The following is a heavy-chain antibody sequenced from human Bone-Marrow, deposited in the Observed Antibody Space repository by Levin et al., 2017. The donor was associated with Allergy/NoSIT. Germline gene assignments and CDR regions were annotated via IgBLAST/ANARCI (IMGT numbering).Heavy chain of an antibody. CDR2: VSYRGST. CDR3: ARLDGYSFDY. Sequence: SETLSITCTVSGGSISSAGYHWTWMRQYPGTGLEWIGYVSYRGSTYFNPSLKSRLAMSIDTSEQHFSLNLTSVSAADTAIYYCARLDGYSFDYWGQGALVTVSS. CDR1: GGSISSAGYH. V-gene: IGHV4-31*03. J-gene: IGHJ4*02. D-gene: IGHD1-1*01.